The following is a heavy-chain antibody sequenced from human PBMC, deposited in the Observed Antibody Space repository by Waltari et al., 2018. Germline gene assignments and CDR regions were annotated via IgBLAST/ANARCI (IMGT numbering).Heavy chain of an antibody. CDR1: GYTFTSYG. V-gene: IGHV1-18*01. D-gene: IGHD6-19*01. CDR2: ISAYNGNT. Sequence: QVQLVQSGAEVKKPGASVKVSCKASGYTFTSYGISWVRQAPGQGLEWMGWISAYNGNTNYAQKLQGRGTMTPSTTTSTAYMVLRSLRSDDTAVYYCARATSGSSGWYLINYWGQGTLVTVSS. CDR3: ARATSGSSGWYLINY. J-gene: IGHJ4*02.